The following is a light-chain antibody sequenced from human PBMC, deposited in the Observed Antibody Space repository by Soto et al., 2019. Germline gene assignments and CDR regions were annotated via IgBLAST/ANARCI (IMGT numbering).Light chain of an antibody. CDR2: KAS. J-gene: IGKJ1*01. CDR1: QYISTW. CDR3: QQYNSYSP. V-gene: IGKV1-5*03. Sequence: DIQMTQSPSTLSASVGDRVTITCRASQYISTWLAWYQQKPGKAPELLISKASSLESGVPSRFSGSGSGTEFTLTISSLQPDDFATYYCQQYNSYSPFGQGTKVEVK.